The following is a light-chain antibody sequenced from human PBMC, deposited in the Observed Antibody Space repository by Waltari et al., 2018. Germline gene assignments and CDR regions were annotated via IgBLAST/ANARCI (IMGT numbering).Light chain of an antibody. Sequence: DIVMTQSPDSLAVSLGETATISCTSSHRLSFTSNNKNYLPWYQQKPGPPPTLLLYWASTRESGVPDRFSGSGSGTDFTLTIFSLQAEDVAVYYCQQYYNTPYTFGRGTKVEI. CDR1: HRLSFTSNNKNY. CDR2: WAS. V-gene: IGKV4-1*01. J-gene: IGKJ2*01. CDR3: QQYYNTPYT.